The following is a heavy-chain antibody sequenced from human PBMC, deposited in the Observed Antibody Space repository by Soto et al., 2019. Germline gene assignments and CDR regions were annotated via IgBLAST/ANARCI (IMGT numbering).Heavy chain of an antibody. D-gene: IGHD3-10*01. CDR1: GLTFSSFA. CDR3: VRGFSAGKVAPHDF. Sequence: TGGSLRLSCAASGLTFSSFAMSWVRQAPGKGLDWVSAISGSGGSTYSADSVKGRFTISRDNSKNTLYLQMSSLRAEDTAVYYCVRGFSAGKVAPHDFWGNESLATASS. J-gene: IGHJ4*03. V-gene: IGHV3-23*01. CDR2: ISGSGGST.